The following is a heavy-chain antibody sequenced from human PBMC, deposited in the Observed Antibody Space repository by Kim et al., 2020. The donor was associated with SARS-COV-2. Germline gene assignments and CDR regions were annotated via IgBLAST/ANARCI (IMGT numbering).Heavy chain of an antibody. J-gene: IGHJ4*02. Sequence: GNTNYGQKPQGRVDMTTDTSTSTAYMELRSLRSDDTAVYYCAREVRGEDYWGQGTLVTVSS. V-gene: IGHV1-18*01. D-gene: IGHD5-12*01. CDR3: AREVRGEDY. CDR2: GNT.